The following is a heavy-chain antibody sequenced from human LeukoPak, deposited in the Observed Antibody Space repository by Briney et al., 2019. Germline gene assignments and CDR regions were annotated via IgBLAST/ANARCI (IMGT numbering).Heavy chain of an antibody. D-gene: IGHD3-10*01. Sequence: ESSPTLVNPTQTLTLTCTFSGFSLSTSGVGVGWIRQPPGKALEWLALFYWDDDKRYSPSLKSRLTITKDTSKNQVVLTMTNMDPVDTATYYCAHRLGFYGSGINGMDVWGKGTTVTVSS. CDR1: GFSLSTSGVG. CDR2: FYWDDDK. V-gene: IGHV2-5*02. J-gene: IGHJ6*04. CDR3: AHRLGFYGSGINGMDV.